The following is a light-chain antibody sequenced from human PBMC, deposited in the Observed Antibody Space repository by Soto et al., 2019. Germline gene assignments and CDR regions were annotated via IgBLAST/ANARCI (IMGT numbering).Light chain of an antibody. J-gene: IGKJ4*01. CDR3: QSYNDWPLT. CDR1: RSVRNK. V-gene: IGKV3D-15*01. CDR2: GAS. Sequence: TVMTQSPNTLSVSPVERATLSFKASRSVRNKLAWYQQKSGQAPSLLIYGASTRASCIPTRFSGSGSGTEFTLTISSLQSEDFAVYFCQSYNDWPLTFGGGTKVDIK.